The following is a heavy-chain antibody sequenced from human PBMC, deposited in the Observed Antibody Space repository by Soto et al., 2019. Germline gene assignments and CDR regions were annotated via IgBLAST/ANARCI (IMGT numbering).Heavy chain of an antibody. CDR1: GYTFTSYG. D-gene: IGHD2-2*01. Sequence: ASVKVSCKASGYTFTSYGMSWVRQAPGQGLEWMGWISAYNGNTNYAQNLQGRVTLTTDASTSTGYMELRSLRSDDTAVYYCARGGLVGGMDAWGQGTTVTVSS. J-gene: IGHJ6*02. V-gene: IGHV1-18*01. CDR2: ISAYNGNT. CDR3: ARGGLVGGMDA.